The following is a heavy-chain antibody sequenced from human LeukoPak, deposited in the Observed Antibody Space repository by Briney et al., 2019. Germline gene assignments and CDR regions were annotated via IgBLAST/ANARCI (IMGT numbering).Heavy chain of an antibody. Sequence: PGGSLRLSCAASGFTFSNAWMSWVRQAPGKGLEWVGRIKSKTDGGTTDYAAPVKGRFTISRADSKNTLYLQMNSLKTEDTAVYYCTTALYSSGWYERYFDYWGQGTLVTVSS. D-gene: IGHD6-19*01. V-gene: IGHV3-15*01. CDR3: TTALYSSGWYERYFDY. CDR2: IKSKTDGGTT. J-gene: IGHJ4*02. CDR1: GFTFSNAW.